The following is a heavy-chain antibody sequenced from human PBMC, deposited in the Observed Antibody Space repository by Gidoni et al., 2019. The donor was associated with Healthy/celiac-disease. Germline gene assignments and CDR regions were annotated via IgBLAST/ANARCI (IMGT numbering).Heavy chain of an antibody. J-gene: IGHJ4*02. CDR2: ISYDGSNK. Sequence: QGQLGESVGGVVHTGRTLRLSCAASGFTFSSSAMHWVRQAPRKGLGRVAVISYDGSNKSYADSVKGRFTISRDNSKNTLYLQMNSLRAEDTAVYYCARDYGDYWGQGTLVTVSS. CDR3: ARDYGDY. V-gene: IGHV3-30-3*01. D-gene: IGHD3-16*01. CDR1: GFTFSSSA.